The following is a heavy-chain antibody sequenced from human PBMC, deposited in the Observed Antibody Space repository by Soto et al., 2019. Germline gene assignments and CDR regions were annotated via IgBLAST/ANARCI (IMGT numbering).Heavy chain of an antibody. CDR2: INAGNGNT. J-gene: IGHJ3*02. CDR3: ARGSELLWFGEFFHDAFDI. D-gene: IGHD3-10*01. V-gene: IGHV1-3*01. CDR1: GYTFTSYA. Sequence: GASVKVSCKASGYTFTSYAMHWVRQAPGQRLEWMGWINAGNGNTKYSQKFQGRVTITRDTSASTAYMELSSLRSEDTAVYYCARGSELLWFGEFFHDAFDIWGQGTMVPVSS.